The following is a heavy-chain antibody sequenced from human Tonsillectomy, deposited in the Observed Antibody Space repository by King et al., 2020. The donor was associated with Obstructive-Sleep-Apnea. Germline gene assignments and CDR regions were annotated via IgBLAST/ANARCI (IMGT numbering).Heavy chain of an antibody. CDR2: ITTYNGNT. D-gene: IGHD3-10*01. J-gene: IGHJ4*02. V-gene: IGHV1-18*04. CDR3: AREVQLLWFGEYSSSPTKTAFDY. CDR1: GYTFTSYG. Sequence: QVQLVESGAEVKKPGASVKVSCKASGYTFTSYGISWVRQAPGQGLEWMGWITTYNGNTISAQKFQGIVTLTTDTSTSTAYMELRSLRSDDTAVYYCAREVQLLWFGEYSSSPTKTAFDYWGQGTLVPVSS.